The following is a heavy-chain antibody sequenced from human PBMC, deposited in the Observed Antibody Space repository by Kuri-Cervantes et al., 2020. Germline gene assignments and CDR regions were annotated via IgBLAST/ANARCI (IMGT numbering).Heavy chain of an antibody. CDR2: ISYDGSNK. CDR3: AKGARAVAGMYYFGY. CDR1: GFTFSSYG. D-gene: IGHD6-19*01. Sequence: GESLKISCAASGFTFSSYGMHWVRQAPGKGLEWVAVISYDGSNKYYADSVKGRFTISRDNSKNTLYLQMNSLRAEDTAVYYCAKGARAVAGMYYFGYWGQGTLVTVSS. J-gene: IGHJ4*02. V-gene: IGHV3-30*18.